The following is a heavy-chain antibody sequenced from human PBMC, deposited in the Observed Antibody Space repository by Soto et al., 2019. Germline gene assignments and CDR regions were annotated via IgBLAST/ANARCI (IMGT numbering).Heavy chain of an antibody. J-gene: IGHJ4*02. CDR1: GYTFTSYY. CDR2: INPSGGST. Sequence: ASVKVSCKASGYTFTSYYMHWLRQAPGHGLEWMGIINPSGGSTSFAQKFQGRVTMTRDTTTSTVYMELSSLRSEGTAVYYCASGQGRDCSGGSCYYYFDYWGQGTLVTVSS. D-gene: IGHD2-15*01. CDR3: ASGQGRDCSGGSCYYYFDY. V-gene: IGHV1-46*03.